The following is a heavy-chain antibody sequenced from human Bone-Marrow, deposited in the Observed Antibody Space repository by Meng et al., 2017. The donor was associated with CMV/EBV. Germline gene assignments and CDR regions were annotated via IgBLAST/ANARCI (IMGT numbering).Heavy chain of an antibody. J-gene: IGHJ4*02. D-gene: IGHD6-6*01. CDR3: ARGGKYSSSPHDY. CDR1: GYTFTGNF. Sequence: ASVKVSCKASGYTFTGNFIHWVRQAPGQGLEWMGWINPNSGGINLAQKFQGRVTMTRDTSFNTAYMDLRTLKSDDTAVYYCARGGKYSSSPHDYWGQGTLVTVSS. CDR2: INPNSGGI. V-gene: IGHV1-2*02.